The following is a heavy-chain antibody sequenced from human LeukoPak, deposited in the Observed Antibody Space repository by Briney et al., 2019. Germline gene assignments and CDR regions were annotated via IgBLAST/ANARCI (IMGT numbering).Heavy chain of an antibody. V-gene: IGHV3-7*01. CDR2: ISQDGSEA. Sequence: GGSLRLSCAASGFTFNSFFLNWVRLTPGRELEWLACISQDGSEAFYMDSVRGRFTISRDNTKNSLYLQMDSLRAEDTAVYFCVRDLGHSRHYFEYWGQGALVTVSS. CDR1: GFTFNSFF. CDR3: VRDLGHSRHYFEY. D-gene: IGHD7-27*01. J-gene: IGHJ4*02.